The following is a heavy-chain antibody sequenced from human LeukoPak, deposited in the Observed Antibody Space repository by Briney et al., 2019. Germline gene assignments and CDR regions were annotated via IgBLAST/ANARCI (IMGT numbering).Heavy chain of an antibody. V-gene: IGHV3-7*01. CDR2: IKPDGSEK. CDR3: GGFGYEAASDL. Sequence: AGGSLRLSCAASGFMFSTYLMTWVRQAPGKGLEFVANIKPDGSEKYYVDSVKGRFTISRDNTKNLVCLQMKSLRAEDTAVYYCGGFGYEAASDLGGGGNLLTVSS. CDR1: GFMFSTYL. J-gene: IGHJ4*02. D-gene: IGHD2-15*01.